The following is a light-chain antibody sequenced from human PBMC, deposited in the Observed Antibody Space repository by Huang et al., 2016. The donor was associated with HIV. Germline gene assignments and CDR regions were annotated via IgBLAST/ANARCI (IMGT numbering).Light chain of an antibody. CDR1: QSVSSNH. CDR2: NTS. V-gene: IGKV3-20*01. J-gene: IGKJ5*01. CDR3: QQYGDSPIT. Sequence: IVLTQSPGTLSLSPGERATLSCRARQSVSSNHLSWYQQKPGQAPWLLIYNTSNRATGVPDRFSGSVSGTDFTLTIARLEPEDFAIYYCQQYGDSPITFGQGTRLEI.